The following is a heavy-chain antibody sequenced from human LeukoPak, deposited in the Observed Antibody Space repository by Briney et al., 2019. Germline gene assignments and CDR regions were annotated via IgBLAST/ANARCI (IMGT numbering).Heavy chain of an antibody. V-gene: IGHV3-30*02. CDR2: IAHHGNNK. CDR3: AKDGSWSCTD. D-gene: IGHD2-8*02. CDR1: GFTFSNYA. Sequence: PGGSLRLSCAASGFTFSNYAIHRVRQGPGKGLEWVAYIAHHGNNKYYADSVKGRFTISRDNSKRTLYLQMNSLRADDTAVYYCAKDGSWSCTDWGQGTLVTVSS. J-gene: IGHJ4*02.